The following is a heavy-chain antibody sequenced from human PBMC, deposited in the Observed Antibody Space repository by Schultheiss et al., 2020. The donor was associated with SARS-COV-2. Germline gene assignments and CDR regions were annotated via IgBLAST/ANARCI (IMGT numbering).Heavy chain of an antibody. Sequence: GGSLRLSCAASGFTFSSYAMSWVRQAPGKGLEWVSSISSSSSYIYYADSVKGRFTISRDNAKNSLYLQMNSLRAEDTAVYYCARVPYSSGWYADLDYWGQGTLVTVSS. J-gene: IGHJ4*02. CDR3: ARVPYSSGWYADLDY. CDR2: ISSSSSYI. V-gene: IGHV3-21*01. CDR1: GFTFSSYA. D-gene: IGHD6-19*01.